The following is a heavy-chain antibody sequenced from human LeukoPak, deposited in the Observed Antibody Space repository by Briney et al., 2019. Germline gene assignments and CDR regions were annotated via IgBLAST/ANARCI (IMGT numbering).Heavy chain of an antibody. CDR2: IYYSGST. CDR3: ARLEAYSSSSGGWFDP. CDR1: GGSISSSSYY. V-gene: IGHV4-39*01. D-gene: IGHD6-6*01. Sequence: SETLSLTCTVSGGSISSSSYYWGWIRQPPGKRLEWIGSIYYSGSTYYNPSLKSRVTISVDTSKNQFSLKLSSVTAADTAVYYCARLEAYSSSSGGWFDPWGQGTLVSVSS. J-gene: IGHJ5*02.